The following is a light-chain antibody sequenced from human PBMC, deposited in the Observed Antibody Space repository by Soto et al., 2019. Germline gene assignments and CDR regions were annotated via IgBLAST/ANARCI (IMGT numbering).Light chain of an antibody. CDR2: GAS. V-gene: IGKV3-20*01. J-gene: IGKJ1*01. CDR1: QSVSNNY. CDR3: QQYLDWPRT. Sequence: TVLTQSPGTLSLSLVERATLSCRASQSVSNNYLAWYQQKPGQAPRLLIYGASNRATGIPDRFSGSGSGTDFTLTISSLQSDDFAVYYCQQYLDWPRTFGQGTKVDI.